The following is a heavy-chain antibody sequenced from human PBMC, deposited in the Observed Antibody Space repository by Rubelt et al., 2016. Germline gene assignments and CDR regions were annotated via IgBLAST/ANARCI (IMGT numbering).Heavy chain of an antibody. V-gene: IGHV1-46*01. J-gene: IGHJ4*02. Sequence: NPSGGSTSYPQKFQGRVTVTRDTSTSTVYMELRSLRSEDTAVYYCARDHGLGVRGVYYDYWGQGTLVTVSS. D-gene: IGHD3-10*01. CDR3: ARDHGLGVRGVYYDY. CDR2: NPSGGST.